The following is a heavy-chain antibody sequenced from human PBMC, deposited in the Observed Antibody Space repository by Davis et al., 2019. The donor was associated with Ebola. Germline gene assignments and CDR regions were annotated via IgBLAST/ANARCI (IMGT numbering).Heavy chain of an antibody. CDR3: ARDDWNQNWFDP. V-gene: IGHV1-18*01. D-gene: IGHD1-1*01. J-gene: IGHJ5*02. CDR1: GYTFTSYG. Sequence: ASVKVSCKASGYTFTSYGISWVRQAPGQGLEWMGWISAYNGNTNYAQKLQGRVTMTTDTSTSTAYMELSSLRSEDTAVYYCARDDWNQNWFDPWGQGTLVTVSS. CDR2: ISAYNGNT.